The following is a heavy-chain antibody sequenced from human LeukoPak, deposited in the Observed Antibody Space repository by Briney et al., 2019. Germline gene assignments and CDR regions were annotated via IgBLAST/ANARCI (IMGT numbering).Heavy chain of an antibody. Sequence: GGSLRLSCAAYGFTFSTYAMSWVRQAPGKGLEWVSAISGGGSSTYYADSVKGRFTISRDNSKNTLSLQMNSLRAEDTAVYYCAKLSSGSYYSPFDYWGQGTLVTVSS. V-gene: IGHV3-23*01. CDR2: ISGGGSST. D-gene: IGHD3-10*01. CDR3: AKLSSGSYYSPFDY. J-gene: IGHJ4*02. CDR1: GFTFSTYA.